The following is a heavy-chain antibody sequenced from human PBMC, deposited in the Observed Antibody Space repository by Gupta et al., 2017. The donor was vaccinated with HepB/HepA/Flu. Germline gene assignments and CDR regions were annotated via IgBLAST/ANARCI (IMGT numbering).Heavy chain of an antibody. D-gene: IGHD3-3*01. CDR2: INHSGST. J-gene: IGHJ6*03. CDR1: GGSFSGSY. V-gene: IGHV4-34*01. Sequence: QVQLQQWGAGLLKPSETLSLTCAVYGGSFSGSYWSWIRQPPGKGLEWIEEINHSGSTNYNPSLKSRVTISVDTSKNQFSLKLSSVTAADTAVYYCASNQRHTIFGGFNYYYYYYMDVWGKGTTVTVSS. CDR3: ASNQRHTIFGGFNYYYYYYMDV.